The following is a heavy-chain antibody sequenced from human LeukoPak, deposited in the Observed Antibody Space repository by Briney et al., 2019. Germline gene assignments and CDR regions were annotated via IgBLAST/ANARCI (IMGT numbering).Heavy chain of an antibody. CDR3: AKDQDTHSYGSGSYAPFDY. Sequence: RGSLRLSCAASGFTFRSYAMSWVRQAPGKGLEWVSHISGSGGSTHYADSVKGRFTFSRDNSKNTLFLQMNSLRADDTAVYYCAKDQDTHSYGSGSYAPFDYWGQGTLVTVSS. J-gene: IGHJ4*02. CDR1: GFTFRSYA. D-gene: IGHD3-10*01. V-gene: IGHV3-23*01. CDR2: ISGSGGST.